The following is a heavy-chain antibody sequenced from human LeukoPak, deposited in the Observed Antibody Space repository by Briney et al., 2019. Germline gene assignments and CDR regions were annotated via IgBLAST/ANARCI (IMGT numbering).Heavy chain of an antibody. Sequence: SETLSLTCAVYGGSFIGYYWSWIRQPPGKGLEWIGEINHSGSTNYNPSLKSRVTISVDTSKNQFSLRLSSVTAADTAVYYCARGDQLLSRYYFDYWGQGTLVTVSS. J-gene: IGHJ4*02. D-gene: IGHD2-2*01. V-gene: IGHV4-34*01. CDR3: ARGDQLLSRYYFDY. CDR2: INHSGST. CDR1: GGSFIGYY.